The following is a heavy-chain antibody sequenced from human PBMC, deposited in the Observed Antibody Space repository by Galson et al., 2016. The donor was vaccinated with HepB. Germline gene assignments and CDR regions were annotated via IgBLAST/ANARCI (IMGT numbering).Heavy chain of an antibody. CDR3: ARGRCSVTSCSAGISWFDS. V-gene: IGHV3-30*03. J-gene: IGHJ5*01. Sequence: SLRLSCAASGFTFSRDGMHWVRQAPGKGLEWVATISHDGTKKYYVDSVKGRFAISRDNSKNTLYLQMNSLRPEDTAVHFCARGRCSVTSCSAGISWFDSWGQGILVTVSS. D-gene: IGHD2-2*01. CDR1: GFTFSRDG. CDR2: ISHDGTKK.